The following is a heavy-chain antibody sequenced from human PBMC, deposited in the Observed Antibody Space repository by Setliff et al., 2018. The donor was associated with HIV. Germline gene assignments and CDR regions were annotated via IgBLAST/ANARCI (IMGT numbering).Heavy chain of an antibody. CDR3: GRLSETAMASFDS. J-gene: IGHJ4*02. CDR1: GGSISSYY. D-gene: IGHD5-18*01. Sequence: SETLSLTCTVSGGSISSYYWSWIRQPPGKGLEWIGYIYYSGSTNYNPSLKSRVTVSIDTSKNQFSLKVTSVTAADTAVYYCGRLSETAMASFDSWGQGTLVTISS. CDR2: IYYSGST. V-gene: IGHV4-59*08.